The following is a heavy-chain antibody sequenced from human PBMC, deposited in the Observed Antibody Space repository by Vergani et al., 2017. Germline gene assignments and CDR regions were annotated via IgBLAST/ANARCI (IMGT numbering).Heavy chain of an antibody. D-gene: IGHD4-11*01. Sequence: QVQLQQWGGGLLKPPETLSLTCVVNGGSFTSYHWTWIRQSPGEGLEWVGDIDHTGRPDYNPSHKSRLTRSVDKSRNQFSLTLNSETTTDTAIYFCARVNAETKGHLFYYYYMDVWGQGTAVTVS. CDR1: GGSFTSYH. V-gene: IGHV4-34*01. CDR3: ARVNAETKGHLFYYYYMDV. J-gene: IGHJ6*03. CDR2: IDHTGRP.